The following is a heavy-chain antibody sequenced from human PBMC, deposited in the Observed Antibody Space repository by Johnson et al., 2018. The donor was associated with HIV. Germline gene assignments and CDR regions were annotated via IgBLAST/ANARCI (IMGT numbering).Heavy chain of an antibody. CDR2: ILNDGTNQ. CDR3: AKGCRWLLERTYAFDI. CDR1: GFTFSSYA. Sequence: QVQLVESGGGVVRPGGSLRLSCATSGFTFSSYAMSWVRQSPGRGLEWVAVILNDGTNQFYADSVKGRFTISRDNAKNSLYIQMNSLRVEDTAVYYCAKGCRWLLERTYAFDIWGQGTMVTVSS. V-gene: IGHV3-33*03. J-gene: IGHJ3*02. D-gene: IGHD3-22*01.